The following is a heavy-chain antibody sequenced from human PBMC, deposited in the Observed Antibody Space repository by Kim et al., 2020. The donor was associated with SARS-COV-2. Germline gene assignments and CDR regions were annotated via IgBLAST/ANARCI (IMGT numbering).Heavy chain of an antibody. D-gene: IGHD3-10*01. Sequence: ASVKVSCKASGYTVTSYGISWGRQAPGQGLEWRGWISAYNGNTNYAQKLQGRVTMTTDTSTSTAYMELRSLRSDDTAVYYCARAHPYYDWYFDLWGRGTLVTVSS. J-gene: IGHJ2*01. CDR3: ARAHPYYDWYFDL. CDR1: GYTVTSYG. V-gene: IGHV1-18*01. CDR2: ISAYNGNT.